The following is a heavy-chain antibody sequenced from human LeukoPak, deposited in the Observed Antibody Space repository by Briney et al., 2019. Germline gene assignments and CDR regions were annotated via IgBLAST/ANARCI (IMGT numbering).Heavy chain of an antibody. Sequence: GGSLRLSCAASGSTFSSYSMNWVRQAPGKGLEWVSFIRRSSSYIYYADSVKGRFTISRDNSENMVYLQIDSLRSDDTAVYYCAKSGNAWYFFDSWGQGTLVTVSS. CDR2: IRRSSSYI. CDR1: GSTFSSYS. V-gene: IGHV3-21*04. D-gene: IGHD6-19*01. J-gene: IGHJ4*02. CDR3: AKSGNAWYFFDS.